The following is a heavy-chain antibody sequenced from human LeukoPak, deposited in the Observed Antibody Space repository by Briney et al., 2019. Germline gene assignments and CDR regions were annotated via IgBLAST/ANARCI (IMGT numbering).Heavy chain of an antibody. CDR2: IIPIFGTA. J-gene: IGHJ4*02. D-gene: IGHD6-19*01. V-gene: IGHV1-69*13. Sequence: ASVKVSCKASGGTFSSYAISWVRQAPGQGLEWMGGIIPIFGTANYAQKFQGRVTITADESTGTAYMELSSLRSEDTAVYYCARVRQWLVLGSPLDYWGQGTLVTVSS. CDR1: GGTFSSYA. CDR3: ARVRQWLVLGSPLDY.